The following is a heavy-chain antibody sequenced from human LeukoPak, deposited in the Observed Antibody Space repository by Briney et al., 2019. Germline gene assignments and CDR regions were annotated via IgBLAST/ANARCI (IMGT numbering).Heavy chain of an antibody. CDR1: GGSISSGSYY. V-gene: IGHV4-61*02. CDR2: IYTSGST. J-gene: IGHJ4*02. Sequence: SQTLSLTCTVSGGSISSGSYYWSWIRQPAGKGLEWIGRIYTSGSTKYNPSLKSRVTISVDTSKNQFSLNLSSVTAADTAVYYCARLYYDSSGYYQICYFDYWGQGTLVTVSS. D-gene: IGHD3-22*01. CDR3: ARLYYDSSGYYQICYFDY.